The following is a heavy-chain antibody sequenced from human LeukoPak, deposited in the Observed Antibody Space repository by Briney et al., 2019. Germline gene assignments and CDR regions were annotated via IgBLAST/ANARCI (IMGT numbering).Heavy chain of an antibody. J-gene: IGHJ4*02. Sequence: KPSETLSLTCTVSGGSISSSSYYRGWIRQPPGKGVGWIGSIYYSGSTYYNPSLKHRVTIYVETSKNQFSLKLSLVTRADTAVYYFARQPLQYYYDSSGPDYWGQGTLVTVSS. CDR3: ARQPLQYYYDSSGPDY. CDR1: GGSISSSSYY. D-gene: IGHD3-22*01. CDR2: IYYSGST. V-gene: IGHV4-39*01.